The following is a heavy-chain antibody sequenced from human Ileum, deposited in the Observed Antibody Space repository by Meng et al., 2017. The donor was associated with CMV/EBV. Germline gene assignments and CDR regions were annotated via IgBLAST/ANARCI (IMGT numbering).Heavy chain of an antibody. V-gene: IGHV3-7*01. J-gene: IGHJ4*02. Sequence: GGSLRLSCAASGFTISSYWMSWVRQAPGKGLEWVANIKQDGSEKYYVDSVKGRFTISRDNAKNSLYLQMNSLRAEDTAVYYCARDDQTGITGTNGANDYWGQGTLVTVSS. CDR2: IKQDGSEK. CDR3: ARDDQTGITGTNGANDY. CDR1: GFTISSYW. D-gene: IGHD1-20*01.